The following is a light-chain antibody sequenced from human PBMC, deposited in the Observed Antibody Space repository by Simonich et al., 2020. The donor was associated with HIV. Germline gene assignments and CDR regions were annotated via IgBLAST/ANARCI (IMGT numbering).Light chain of an antibody. J-gene: IGKJ1*01. V-gene: IGKV3-15*01. CDR3: QQYNNWPRT. Sequence: EIVMTQSPATLSVSPGERATLSCRAGQSVGSNLAWYQQKPGQAPRLLIYGASTRATDIPARFSASGSGTEFTLTISSMQSEDFAVYYCQQYNNWPRTFGQGTKVEIK. CDR2: GAS. CDR1: QSVGSN.